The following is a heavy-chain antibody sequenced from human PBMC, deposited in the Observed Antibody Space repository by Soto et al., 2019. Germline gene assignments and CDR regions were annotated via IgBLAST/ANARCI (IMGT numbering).Heavy chain of an antibody. D-gene: IGHD2-21*02. CDR3: AHSRCGGDCLQSYSSHYYYGMDV. CDR2: IYWDDDK. Sequence: SGPTLVNPTQTLTLTCTFSGFSLNTGGLGVGWIRQPPGKALEWLALIYWDDDKRYSPSLKSRLTITKDTSKNQVVLTMTNMDPVDTAAYYCAHSRCGGDCLQSYSSHYYYGMDVWGQGTTVTVSS. CDR1: GFSLNTGGLG. J-gene: IGHJ6*02. V-gene: IGHV2-5*02.